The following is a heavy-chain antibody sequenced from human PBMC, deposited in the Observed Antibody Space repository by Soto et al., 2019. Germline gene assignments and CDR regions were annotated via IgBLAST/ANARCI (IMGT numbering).Heavy chain of an antibody. J-gene: IGHJ6*02. D-gene: IGHD3-22*01. Sequence: SETLSLTCTVSGGSISSYYWSWIRQPPGKGLEWIGYIYYSGSTNYNPSLKSRVTISVDTSKNQFSLELSSVTAADTAVYYCARRGFYYDSSGYYNEVYYYGMDVWGQGTTVTVSS. CDR3: ARRGFYYDSSGYYNEVYYYGMDV. CDR2: IYYSGST. V-gene: IGHV4-59*01. CDR1: GGSISSYY.